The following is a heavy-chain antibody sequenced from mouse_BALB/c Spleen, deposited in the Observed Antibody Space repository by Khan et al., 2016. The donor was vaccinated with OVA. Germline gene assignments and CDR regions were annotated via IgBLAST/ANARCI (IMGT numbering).Heavy chain of an antibody. Sequence: EVQGVESGGGLVQPGGSRKLSCAASGFTFSSFGMHWVRQAPKKGLEWVAYISSGSSTIYYVDTVKGRFTISRDSPQNTLFLQMTSLRSEDTAMYYCARSGGNFHWYFDVWGAGTSVTVSS. CDR3: ARSGGNFHWYFDV. CDR2: ISSGSSTI. V-gene: IGHV5-17*02. J-gene: IGHJ1*01. CDR1: GFTFSSFG. D-gene: IGHD2-1*01.